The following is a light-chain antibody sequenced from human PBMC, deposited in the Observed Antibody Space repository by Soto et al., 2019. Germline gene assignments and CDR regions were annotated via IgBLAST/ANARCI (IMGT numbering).Light chain of an antibody. CDR2: GAS. CDR1: HRVSST. J-gene: IGKJ4*01. Sequence: EIVMTQSPATMSVSPGERATLACRASHRVSSTLSWYQQKPGQAPSLLSYGASTRATGLPARFSGSGSGTEFTLNIISLQSDEFAGDYCQHYPIWPLTFGGGTKVDIK. V-gene: IGKV3-15*01. CDR3: QHYPIWPLT.